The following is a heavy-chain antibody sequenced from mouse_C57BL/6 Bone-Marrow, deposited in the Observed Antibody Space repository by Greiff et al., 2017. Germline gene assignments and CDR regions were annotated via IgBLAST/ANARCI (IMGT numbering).Heavy chain of an antibody. J-gene: IGHJ3*01. CDR1: GFTFSSYG. V-gene: IGHV5-6*01. CDR3: AKLPYYYGSSCGWFAY. Sequence: EVKLVESGGDLVKPGGSLKLSCAASGFTFSSYGMSWVRQTPDKRLEWVATISSGGSYTYYPDSVKGRFTISRDNAKNTLYLQMSSLQSEDTAMYYCAKLPYYYGSSCGWFAYWGQGTLVTVSA. CDR2: ISSGGSYT. D-gene: IGHD1-1*01.